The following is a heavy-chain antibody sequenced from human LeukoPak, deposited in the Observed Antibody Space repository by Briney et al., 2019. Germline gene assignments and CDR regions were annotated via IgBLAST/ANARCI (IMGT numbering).Heavy chain of an antibody. CDR2: IYYSGST. Sequence: SETLSLTCTVSGGSISSSSYYWGWIRQPPGKGLEWIGSIYYSGSTYYNPSLKSRVTISVDTSKNQFSLKLSSVTAADTAVYYCARIDSSGWYLGSGWAFDIWGQGTMVTVSS. CDR3: ARIDSSGWYLGSGWAFDI. J-gene: IGHJ3*02. D-gene: IGHD6-19*01. V-gene: IGHV4-39*07. CDR1: GGSISSSSYY.